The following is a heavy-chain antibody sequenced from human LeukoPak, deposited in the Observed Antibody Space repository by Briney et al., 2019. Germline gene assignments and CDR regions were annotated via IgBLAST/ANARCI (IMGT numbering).Heavy chain of an antibody. V-gene: IGHV4-38-2*02. J-gene: IGHJ4*02. D-gene: IGHD2-8*01. CDR2: VFRLQTVRT. CDR1: DSSITSTY. CDR3: ARVLHAPYLIDS. Sequence: PSETLSLICTVSDSSITSTYWAWFRQPPGKGLEWIATVFRLQTVRTFNNPSLESRVAVSLDPSQNQFSLNLTSVTAADTALYFCARVLHAPYLIDSWGPGPLVTVSS.